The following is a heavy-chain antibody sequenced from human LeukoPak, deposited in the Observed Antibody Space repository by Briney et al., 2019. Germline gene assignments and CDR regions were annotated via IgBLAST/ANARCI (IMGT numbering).Heavy chain of an antibody. CDR1: GYTSTSYD. CDR3: ARGRSSGWYEEYYYYMDV. D-gene: IGHD6-19*01. Sequence: ASVKVSCKASGYTSTSYDINWVRQATGQGLEWMGWMNPNSGNTGYAQKFQGRVTITRNTSISTAYMELSSLRSEDTAVYYCARGRSSGWYEEYYYYMDVWGKGTTVTVSS. CDR2: MNPNSGNT. J-gene: IGHJ6*03. V-gene: IGHV1-8*03.